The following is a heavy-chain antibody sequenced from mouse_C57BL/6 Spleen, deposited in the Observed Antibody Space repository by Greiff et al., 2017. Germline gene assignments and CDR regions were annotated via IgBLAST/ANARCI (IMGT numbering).Heavy chain of an antibody. Sequence: QVQLQQSGPGLVQPSQSLSITCTVSGFSLTSYGVHWVRQSPGKGLEWLGVIWSGGSTDYNAAFMSRLSITTDNSKSPVFFKMNSLQADDTAIYYCAKNFGSSYDWYFDVWGTGTTVTVSS. V-gene: IGHV2-5*01. CDR3: AKNFGSSYDWYFDV. J-gene: IGHJ1*03. D-gene: IGHD1-1*01. CDR1: GFSLTSYG. CDR2: IWSGGST.